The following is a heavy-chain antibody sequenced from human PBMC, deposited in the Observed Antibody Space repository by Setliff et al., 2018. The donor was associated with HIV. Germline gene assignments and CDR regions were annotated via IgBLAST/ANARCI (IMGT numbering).Heavy chain of an antibody. V-gene: IGHV4-39*01. Sequence: PSETLSLTCTVSGGSTSSSSYYWGWIRQPPGKGLEWIGSIYYSGSTYYNPSLKSRVTISVDMSRNQLSLKLSSVTAADTAVYYCARQAVRDYWGQGTLVTVSS. J-gene: IGHJ4*02. CDR1: GGSTSSSSYY. D-gene: IGHD1-1*01. CDR2: IYYSGST. CDR3: ARQAVRDY.